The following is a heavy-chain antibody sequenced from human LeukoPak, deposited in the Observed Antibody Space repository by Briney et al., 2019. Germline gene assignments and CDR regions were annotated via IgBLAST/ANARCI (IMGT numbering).Heavy chain of an antibody. V-gene: IGHV1-8*01. CDR1: GYTFTSYD. CDR2: MNPNSGNT. J-gene: IGHJ5*02. CDR3: ARVGLLAAAGHRNNWFDP. Sequence: GASVKVSCKASGYTFTSYDINWVRQATGQGLEWMGWMNPNSGNTGYAQKFQGRVTMTRNTSISTAYMELSSLRSEDTAVYYCARVGLLAAAGHRNNWFDPWGQGTLVTVSS. D-gene: IGHD6-13*01.